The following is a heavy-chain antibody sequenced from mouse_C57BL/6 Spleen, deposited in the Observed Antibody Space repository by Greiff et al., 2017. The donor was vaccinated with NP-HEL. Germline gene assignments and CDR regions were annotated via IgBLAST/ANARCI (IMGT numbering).Heavy chain of an antibody. J-gene: IGHJ2*01. Sequence: VQLKQSGPELVKPGASVKISCKASGYAFSSSWMNWVKQRPGQGLEWIGRIYPGDGDTNYNGKFKGKATLTADKSSSTAYMQLSSLTSEDSAVYFCARRVTDYWGQGTTLTVSS. V-gene: IGHV1-82*01. CDR2: IYPGDGDT. CDR3: ARRVTDY. D-gene: IGHD2-2*01. CDR1: GYAFSSSW.